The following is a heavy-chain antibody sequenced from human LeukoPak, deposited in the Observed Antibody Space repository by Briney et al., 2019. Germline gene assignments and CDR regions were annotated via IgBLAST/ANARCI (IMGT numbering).Heavy chain of an antibody. J-gene: IGHJ1*01. CDR3: ASPGEHYYDSSGYYKYFQH. V-gene: IGHV1-8*01. CDR1: GYTFTSYD. Sequence: AAVKVSCKASGYTFTSYDINWVRQATGQGLEWMGWMNPNRGNTGYAQKFQGRVTMTRNTSISTAYMELSSLRSEDTAVYYCASPGEHYYDSSGYYKYFQHWGQGTLVTVSS. CDR2: MNPNRGNT. D-gene: IGHD3-22*01.